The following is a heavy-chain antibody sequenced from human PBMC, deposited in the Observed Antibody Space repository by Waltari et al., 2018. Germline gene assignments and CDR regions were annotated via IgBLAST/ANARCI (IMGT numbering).Heavy chain of an antibody. J-gene: IGHJ3*02. Sequence: EVQLVESGGGLIQPGGSLRLSCAASGFTVSSNYMSWVRQAPGKGLEGVSVIYSGGSTYYADAVKGRFTISRDNSKNTLYLQMNSLRAEDTAVYYCARVKSSSWSGAFDIWGQGTMVTVSS. CDR3: ARVKSSSWSGAFDI. D-gene: IGHD6-13*01. V-gene: IGHV3-53*01. CDR2: IYSGGST. CDR1: GFTVSSNY.